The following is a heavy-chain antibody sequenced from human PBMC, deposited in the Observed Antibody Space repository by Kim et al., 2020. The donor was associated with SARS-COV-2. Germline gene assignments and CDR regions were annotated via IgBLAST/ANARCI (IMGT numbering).Heavy chain of an antibody. J-gene: IGHJ3*02. D-gene: IGHD6-6*01. CDR3: ARDVTYSSSYAFDI. V-gene: IGHV4-4*02. Sequence: NPSLKSRVTISVDKSKNQFSLKLSSVTAANTAVYYCARDVTYSSSYAFDIWGQGTMVTVSS.